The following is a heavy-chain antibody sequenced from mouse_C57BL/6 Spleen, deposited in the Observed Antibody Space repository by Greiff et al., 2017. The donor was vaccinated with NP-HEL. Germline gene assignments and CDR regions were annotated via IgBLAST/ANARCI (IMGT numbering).Heavy chain of an antibody. CDR1: GYAFSSSW. D-gene: IGHD1-1*01. Sequence: QVQLQQSGPELVKPGASVKISCKASGYAFSSSWMNWVKQRPGKGLEWIGRIYPGDGDTNYNGKFKGKATLTADKSSSTAYMQLSSLTSEDSAVYFCARNGDYYGRNFDVWGTGTTVTVSS. V-gene: IGHV1-82*01. CDR3: ARNGDYYGRNFDV. J-gene: IGHJ1*03. CDR2: IYPGDGDT.